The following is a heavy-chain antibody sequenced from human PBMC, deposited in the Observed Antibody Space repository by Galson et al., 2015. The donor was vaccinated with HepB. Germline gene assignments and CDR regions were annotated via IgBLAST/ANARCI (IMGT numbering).Heavy chain of an antibody. D-gene: IGHD6-19*01. CDR3: AKGGRSGWYGYDH. Sequence: SLRLSCAASGFTFSSYGMHWVRQAPGKGLEWVAVISYDGSNKYYADSVKGRFTISRDNSKNTLYLQMNSLRAEDTAVYYCAKGGRSGWYGYDHWGQGTLVTVSS. V-gene: IGHV3-30*18. CDR1: GFTFSSYG. J-gene: IGHJ4*02. CDR2: ISYDGSNK.